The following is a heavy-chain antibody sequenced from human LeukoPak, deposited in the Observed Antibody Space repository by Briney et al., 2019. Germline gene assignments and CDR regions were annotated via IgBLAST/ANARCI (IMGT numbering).Heavy chain of an antibody. D-gene: IGHD6-6*01. CDR3: ARSRSKIAARLTDY. CDR2: ISAYNGNT. CDR1: GYTFTSYG. Sequence: ASVKVSCKASGYTFTSYGISWVRQAPGQGLEWMGWISAYNGNTNYAQKLQDRVTMTTDTSTSTAYMELRSLRSDDTAVYYCARSRSKIAARLTDYWGQGTLVTVSS. V-gene: IGHV1-18*01. J-gene: IGHJ4*02.